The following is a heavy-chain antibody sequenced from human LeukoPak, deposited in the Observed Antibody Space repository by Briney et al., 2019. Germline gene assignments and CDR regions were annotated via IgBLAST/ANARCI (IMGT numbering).Heavy chain of an antibody. D-gene: IGHD3-9*01. Sequence: GGSLRLSCAASGFTFSSYAMSWVRQAPGKGLEWVSAISGSGGSTYYADSVKGRFTISRDNSKNTLYLQINSLRAEDTAVYYCAKSKNYDILTGSQYDYWGQGTLVTVSS. V-gene: IGHV3-23*01. J-gene: IGHJ4*02. CDR3: AKSKNYDILTGSQYDY. CDR2: ISGSGGST. CDR1: GFTFSSYA.